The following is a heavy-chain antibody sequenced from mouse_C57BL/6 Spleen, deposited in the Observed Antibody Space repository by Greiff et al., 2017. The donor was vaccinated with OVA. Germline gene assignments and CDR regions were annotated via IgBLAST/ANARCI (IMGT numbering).Heavy chain of an antibody. V-gene: IGHV5-17*01. CDR1: GFTFSDYG. CDR2: ISSGSSTI. Sequence: EVHLVESGGGLVKPGGSLKLSCAASGFTFSDYGMHWVRQAPEKGLEWVAYISSGSSTIYYADTVKGRFTISRDNAKNTLFLQMTSLRSEDTAMYYCAREYYGSSLPFAYWGQGTLVTVSA. J-gene: IGHJ3*01. CDR3: AREYYGSSLPFAY. D-gene: IGHD1-1*01.